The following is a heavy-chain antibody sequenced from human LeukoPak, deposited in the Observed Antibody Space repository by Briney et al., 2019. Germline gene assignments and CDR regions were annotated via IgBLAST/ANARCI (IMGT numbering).Heavy chain of an antibody. V-gene: IGHV4-39*01. CDR1: GGSISSSSYY. CDR3: ARGPYSYDSSGCFDY. D-gene: IGHD3-22*01. Sequence: PSETLSLTCTVSGGSISSSSYYWGWIRQPPGKGLEWIGSIYYSGSTYYNPSLKSRVTISVDTSKNQFSLKLSSVTAADTAVYYCARGPYSYDSSGCFDYWGQGTLVTVSS. J-gene: IGHJ4*02. CDR2: IYYSGST.